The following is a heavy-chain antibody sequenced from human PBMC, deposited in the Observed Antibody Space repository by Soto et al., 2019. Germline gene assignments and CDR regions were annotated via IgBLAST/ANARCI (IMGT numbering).Heavy chain of an antibody. Sequence: ESRGPSCAASDFTFRSDWLHWFRQVPGKGLLWVSRIDEYGSTINYADSVKGRFTISRDNARNTLYLEMNSLRAEDTALYYCTRDIGGKGAYWGPGTLVTVSS. CDR2: IDEYGSTI. CDR3: TRDIGGKGAY. CDR1: DFTFRSDW. J-gene: IGHJ4*02. V-gene: IGHV3-74*01. D-gene: IGHD3-10*01.